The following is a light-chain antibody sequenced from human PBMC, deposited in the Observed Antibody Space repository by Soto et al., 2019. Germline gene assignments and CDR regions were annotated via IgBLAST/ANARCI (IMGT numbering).Light chain of an antibody. CDR1: SSDVGGYNY. CDR3: SSYTISSTYV. Sequence: QSVLTQPASVSGSPGQSIAISCTGTSSDVGGYNYVSWYQQHPVKAPKLLINDVSNRPSGVSCRFSGSKSGNTASLTISWLQAEDEADYYCSSYTISSTYVFGTGTKVTVL. V-gene: IGLV2-14*01. CDR2: DVS. J-gene: IGLJ1*01.